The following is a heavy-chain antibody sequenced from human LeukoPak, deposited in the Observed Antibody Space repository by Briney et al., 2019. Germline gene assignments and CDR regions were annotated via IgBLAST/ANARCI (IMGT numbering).Heavy chain of an antibody. D-gene: IGHD1-26*01. CDR1: GFTFSSHW. J-gene: IGHJ4*02. V-gene: IGHV3-74*01. CDR2: IKSDGRTT. Sequence: GGSLSLFCAASGFTFSSHWMHWVRQAPGKGLVWVSRIKSDGRTTDYADSVKGRFTISRDNAKNTLYLQMNSLTADDTAVYYCARGYTGTQYGEVYWGQGTLVTVSS. CDR3: ARGYTGTQYGEVY.